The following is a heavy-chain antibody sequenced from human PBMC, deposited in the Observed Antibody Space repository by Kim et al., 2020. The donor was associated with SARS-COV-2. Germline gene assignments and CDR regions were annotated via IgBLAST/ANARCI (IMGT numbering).Heavy chain of an antibody. D-gene: IGHD3-9*01. CDR3: ASYDILDYYYYYGMDV. Sequence: SETLSLTCTVSGCSISSSSYYWGWIRQPPGKGLEWIGSIYYSGSTYYNPSLKSRVTMTVDTSKNQFSLKLSSVTAADTAVYYCASYDILDYYYYYGMDVWGQGTTVTVSS. V-gene: IGHV4-39*01. CDR2: IYYSGST. J-gene: IGHJ6*02. CDR1: GCSISSSSYY.